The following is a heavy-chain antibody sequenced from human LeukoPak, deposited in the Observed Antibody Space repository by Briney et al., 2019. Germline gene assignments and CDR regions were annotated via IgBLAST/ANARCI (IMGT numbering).Heavy chain of an antibody. CDR3: ARSLTVTPYNDY. Sequence: GASVKVSCKASGYTFTGYYMHWVRQAPGQGLGWMGWINPNSGGTNYAQKFQGRVTMTRDTSISTAYMELSRLRSDDTAVYYCARSLTVTPYNDYWGQGTLVTVSS. D-gene: IGHD4-17*01. CDR2: INPNSGGT. V-gene: IGHV1-2*02. J-gene: IGHJ4*02. CDR1: GYTFTGYY.